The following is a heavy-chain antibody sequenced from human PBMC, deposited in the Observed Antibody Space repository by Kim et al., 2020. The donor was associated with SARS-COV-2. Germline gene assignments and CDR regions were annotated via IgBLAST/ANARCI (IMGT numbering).Heavy chain of an antibody. CDR2: ISGGSNYI. CDR1: GFSFSSYT. Sequence: GGSLRLSCAASGFSFSSYTMIWVRQAPGKGLEWVSSISGGSNYIYYADSVKGRFTISRDNTKNSLYLQMNSLRAEDTAVYYCARGGGYCGGDCYGIDYWGQGTLVTVSS. CDR3: ARGGGYCGGDCYGIDY. V-gene: IGHV3-21*01. D-gene: IGHD2-21*02. J-gene: IGHJ4*02.